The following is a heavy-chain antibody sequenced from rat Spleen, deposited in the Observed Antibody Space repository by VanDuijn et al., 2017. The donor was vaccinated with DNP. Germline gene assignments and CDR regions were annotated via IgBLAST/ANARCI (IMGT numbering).Heavy chain of an antibody. V-gene: IGHV2-6*01. CDR2: ISSGGTT. Sequence: QVQLKESGPGLVQPSQTLSLTCTVSGFSLASYTVSWVRQFPGKGLEWIAAISSGGTTYYNSALKSRLSISRDTSKSQVFLKMNSLQTEDTAMYFCARGYYYDGGYIWFAYWGQGTLVTVSS. D-gene: IGHD1-12*02. CDR3: ARGYYYDGGYIWFAY. CDR1: GFSLASYT. J-gene: IGHJ3*01.